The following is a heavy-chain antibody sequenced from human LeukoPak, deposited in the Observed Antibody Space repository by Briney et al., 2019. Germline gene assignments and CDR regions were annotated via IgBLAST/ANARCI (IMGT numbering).Heavy chain of an antibody. CDR1: GFTFDDYT. CDR3: LRSPYGGYGDN. J-gene: IGHJ4*02. D-gene: IGHD4-17*01. Sequence: GGSLRLSCAASGFTFDDYTMHWVRQPPGKGLVWVSHINSDGGSTTYADSVKGRFTISRDNARNTLYLQMNSLRAEDTAVYYCLRSPYGGYGDNWGQGTLVTVSS. CDR2: INSDGGST. V-gene: IGHV3-74*01.